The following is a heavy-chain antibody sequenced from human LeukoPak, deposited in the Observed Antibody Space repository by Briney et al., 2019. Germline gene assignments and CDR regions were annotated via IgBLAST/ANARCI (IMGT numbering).Heavy chain of an antibody. V-gene: IGHV3-15*01. CDR3: ATALSGGPSS. J-gene: IGHJ4*02. Sequence: GGSLRLSCAASGFAFSDTWMSWVRQTPEKGLEWVGLIKSYTYGGTTDYAAPVKGSFSISRDDSKNTLDLQLSSLKTEDTAVYYCATALSGGPSSWGRGTLVTVTS. D-gene: IGHD3-10*02. CDR2: IKSYTYGGTT. CDR1: GFAFSDTW.